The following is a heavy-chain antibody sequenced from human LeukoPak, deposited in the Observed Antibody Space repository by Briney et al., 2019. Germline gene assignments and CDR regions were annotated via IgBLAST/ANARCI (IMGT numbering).Heavy chain of an antibody. Sequence: ASVKVSCKASGYTFTSYAMHWVRQAPGQRLEWMGWINAGNGNTKYSQKFQGRVTITRDTSASTAYMELSSLRSEDTAVYYCAREIAAAGTPGDYWGQGTLVTVSS. D-gene: IGHD6-13*01. V-gene: IGHV1-3*01. CDR2: INAGNGNT. J-gene: IGHJ4*02. CDR1: GYTFTSYA. CDR3: AREIAAAGTPGDY.